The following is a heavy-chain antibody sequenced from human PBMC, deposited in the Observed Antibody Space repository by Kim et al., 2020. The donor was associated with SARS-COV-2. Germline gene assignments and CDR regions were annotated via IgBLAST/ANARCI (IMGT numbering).Heavy chain of an antibody. D-gene: IGHD6-13*01. V-gene: IGHV3-23*01. Sequence: GGSLRLSCVASGFSFNSYAMSWVRQAPGKGLEWVSDISGSGGSTYYVDSVKGRFTISRDNSKNTVYLQMNSLRAEDTAVYYCAGDICSSSGTDAWGQGTPVTVSS. J-gene: IGHJ5*02. CDR2: ISGSGGST. CDR3: AGDICSSSGTDA. CDR1: GFSFNSYA.